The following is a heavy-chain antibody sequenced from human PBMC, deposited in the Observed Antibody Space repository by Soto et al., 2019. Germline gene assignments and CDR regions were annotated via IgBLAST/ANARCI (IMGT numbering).Heavy chain of an antibody. J-gene: IGHJ3*02. D-gene: IGHD1-26*01. CDR3: AKDGVGMWDLDI. CDR1: GFTFDDYA. CDR2: ISWSSGSI. Sequence: GGSLRLSCAASGFTFDDYAMHWVRQAPGKGLEWVSGISWSSGSIGYADSVKGRFTISRDNARNSLYLQMNSLRTDDTALYYCAKDGVGMWDLDIWGQGTMVTVSS. V-gene: IGHV3-9*01.